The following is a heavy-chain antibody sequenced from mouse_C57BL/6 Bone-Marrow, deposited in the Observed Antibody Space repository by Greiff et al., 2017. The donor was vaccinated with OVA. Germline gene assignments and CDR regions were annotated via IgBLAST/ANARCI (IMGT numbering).Heavy chain of an antibody. CDR2: IFPRSGNP. D-gene: IGHD1-1*01. CDR1: GYTFTSYG. CDR3: AITYYYGSSYGGDWYFDF. V-gene: IGHV1-81*01. Sequence: VQLQQSGAELVRPGASVKLSCKASGYTFTSYGISWVKQRTGQGLEWIGEIFPRSGNPYYNAKFKGKATLTDDKSSSTAYMEHRSLTSEDSAVYFCAITYYYGSSYGGDWYFDFWGTGTTVTVSS. J-gene: IGHJ1*03.